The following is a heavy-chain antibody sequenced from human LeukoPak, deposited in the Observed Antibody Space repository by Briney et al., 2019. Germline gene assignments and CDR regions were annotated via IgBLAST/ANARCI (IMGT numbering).Heavy chain of an antibody. V-gene: IGHV4-34*01. J-gene: IGHJ4*02. D-gene: IGHD6-13*01. CDR1: GGSFSGYY. CDR3: ARAKIAAAVMFDY. Sequence: SETLSLTCAVYGGSFSGYYWTWIRQPPGKGLEWIGEINHSGSTNYNLSLKSRVTISVDTSKNQFSLKLSSVTAADTAVYYCARAKIAAAVMFDYWGQGTLVTVSS. CDR2: INHSGST.